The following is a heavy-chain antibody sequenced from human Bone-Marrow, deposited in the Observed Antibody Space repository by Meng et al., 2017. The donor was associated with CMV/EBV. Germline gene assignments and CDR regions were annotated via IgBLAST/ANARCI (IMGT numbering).Heavy chain of an antibody. J-gene: IGHJ5*02. CDR3: ARDHYYDTNNYRRGWFDP. D-gene: IGHD3-22*01. CDR2: ISYSEST. Sequence: SIRSGGYYWPLIRPHPGQGLEWIGYISYSESTYYTPSLKSRVTMSVHMSKNQFSLKLSSVTAADTAVYYCARDHYYDTNNYRRGWFDPWGQGTLVTVSS. V-gene: IGHV4-31*02. CDR1: SIRSGGYY.